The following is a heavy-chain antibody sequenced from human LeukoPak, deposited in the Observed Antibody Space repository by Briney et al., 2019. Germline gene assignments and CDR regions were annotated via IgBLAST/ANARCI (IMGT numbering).Heavy chain of an antibody. CDR3: ARPLRLLYYFDY. Sequence: PGGSLRLSCAASGFTSSSYAMSLVRQASGKGLEWVSAISGSGGSTYYADSVKGRFTISRDNSKNTLYLQMNSLRAEDTAVYYCARPLRLLYYFDYWGQGTLVTVSS. CDR1: GFTSSSYA. CDR2: ISGSGGST. D-gene: IGHD5-18*01. V-gene: IGHV3-23*01. J-gene: IGHJ4*02.